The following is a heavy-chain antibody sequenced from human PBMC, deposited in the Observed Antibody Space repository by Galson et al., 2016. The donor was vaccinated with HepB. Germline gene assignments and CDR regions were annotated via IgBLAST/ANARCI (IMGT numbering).Heavy chain of an antibody. CDR2: IIFKGNT. V-gene: IGHV4-31*03. J-gene: IGHJ4*02. CDR3: AREGNAGQSFDS. Sequence: TLSLTCTVSGASISRVVHYGTWLRHPPGRALEWFEYIIFKGNTYTNQSLRSRLTISLDKSKNQFSLKVRDVTAADTAVYYCAREGNAGQSFDSWGQGTLVTVSS. CDR1: GASISRVVHY. D-gene: IGHD1-1*01.